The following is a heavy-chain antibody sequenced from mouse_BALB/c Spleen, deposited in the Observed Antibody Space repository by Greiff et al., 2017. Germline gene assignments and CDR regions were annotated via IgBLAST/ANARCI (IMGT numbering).Heavy chain of an antibody. CDR2: IDPANGNT. CDR1: GFNIKDTY. D-gene: IGHD4-1*02. Sequence: EVQLQQSGAELVKPGASVKLSCTASGFNIKDTYMHWVKQRPEQGLEWIGRIDPANGNTKYDPKFQGKATITADTSSNTAYLQLSSLTSEDTDVYYCARSPQLGHYYAMDYGGQGTSVTVSS. CDR3: ARSPQLGHYYAMDY. J-gene: IGHJ4*01. V-gene: IGHV14-3*02.